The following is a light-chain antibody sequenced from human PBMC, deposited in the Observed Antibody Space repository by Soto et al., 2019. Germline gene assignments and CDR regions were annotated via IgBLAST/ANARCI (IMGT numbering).Light chain of an antibody. CDR1: QTVSSNY. CDR2: DAS. J-gene: IGKJ1*01. V-gene: IGKV3-20*01. CDR3: QQYVSSPPWT. Sequence: EIVLTQSPGTLSLSPGERATLSCRASQTVSSNYLAWYQQKPGQPPRLLIYDASSRATDIPGRFSGSGSGTDFTLTISRLEPEGFVVYYCQQYVSSPPWTFGQRPKVEIK.